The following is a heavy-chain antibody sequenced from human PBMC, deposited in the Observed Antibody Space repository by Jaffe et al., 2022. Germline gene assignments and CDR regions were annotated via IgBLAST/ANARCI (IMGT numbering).Heavy chain of an antibody. CDR1: GYSITSGYY. Sequence: QVQLQESGPGLVKPSETLSLTCDVSGYSITSGYYWGWIRQSPEKGLEWIGSIYHSGSTNYNPSLMSRVTISVDTSKNQFSLRLISVTAADTAVYYCARRGLYEAVTGRDSGYFHYWGQGTLVTVSS. CDR3: ARRGLYEAVTGRDSGYFHY. CDR2: IYHSGST. J-gene: IGHJ4*02. D-gene: IGHD6-19*01. V-gene: IGHV4-38-2*01.